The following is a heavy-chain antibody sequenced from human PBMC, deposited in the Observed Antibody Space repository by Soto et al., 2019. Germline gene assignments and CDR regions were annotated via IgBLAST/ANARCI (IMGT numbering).Heavy chain of an antibody. V-gene: IGHV4-61*01. J-gene: IGHJ6*02. CDR3: ARDTATVNISVAGHYSHHAIDF. CDR1: GGSVSSGSNY. CDR2: IYYSGST. Sequence: KASETLSLACTVSGGSVSSGSNYWSWIRQPPGKGLEWIGYIYYSGSTNYNPSLKSRVTISVETTKNQFSLKLSSVTAPDTAVYYCARDTATVNISVAGHYSHHAIDFWGQGTMVTVSS. D-gene: IGHD6-19*01.